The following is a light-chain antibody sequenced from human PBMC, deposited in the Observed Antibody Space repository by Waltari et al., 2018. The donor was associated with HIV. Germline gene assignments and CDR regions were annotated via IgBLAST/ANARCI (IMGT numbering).Light chain of an antibody. CDR1: LPISNY. V-gene: IGKV1-5*03. Sequence: DIQMTQSPSTLSTSVGDSVTITCRASLPISNYLAWYQQKPGKAPKLLIYQASTLQSGVPSRFSGSGSETEFTLTISSLQPDDFATYYCQQYDSYPWTFGQGTKVDIK. J-gene: IGKJ1*01. CDR3: QQYDSYPWT. CDR2: QAS.